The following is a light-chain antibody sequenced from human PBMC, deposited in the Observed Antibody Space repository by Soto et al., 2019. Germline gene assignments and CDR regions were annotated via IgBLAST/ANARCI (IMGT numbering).Light chain of an antibody. CDR3: QQYNNWPG. CDR2: GAS. V-gene: IGKV3-15*01. J-gene: IGKJ3*01. Sequence: EIVLTQSPGTLSLSPGERATLSCRASQSVSSRYLAWYQQKPGQAPRLLIYGASTRATGIPARFSGSGSGTEFTLTISSLQSEDFAVYYCQQYNNWPGFGPGTKVDIK. CDR1: QSVSSRY.